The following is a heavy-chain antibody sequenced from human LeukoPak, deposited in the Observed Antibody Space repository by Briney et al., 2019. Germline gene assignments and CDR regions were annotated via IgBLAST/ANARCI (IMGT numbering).Heavy chain of an antibody. CDR2: IILISPTA. CDR1: GGTLSTHA. Sequence: SVKVSCKASGGTLSTHAVSWVRQAPGQGLEWMGGIILISPTANYAQKFQDRVTITMDQYTTYMELSSLRSDDTAVYYCATGRVSDTTLVSWFHTWGQGTLVTVSS. J-gene: IGHJ5*02. D-gene: IGHD5-18*01. V-gene: IGHV1-69*05. CDR3: ATGRVSDTTLVSWFHT.